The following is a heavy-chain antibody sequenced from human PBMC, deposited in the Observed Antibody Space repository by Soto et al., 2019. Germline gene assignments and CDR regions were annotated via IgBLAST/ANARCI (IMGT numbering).Heavy chain of an antibody. D-gene: IGHD2-15*01. Sequence: ASVKVSCKASGYTFTSYGISWVRQAPGQGLEWMGWISAYNGNTNYAQKLQGRVTMTTDTSTSTAYMELRSLRSDDTAVYYCARVFCSGGSCSYNWFDPWGQGTLVTVSS. CDR3: ARVFCSGGSCSYNWFDP. CDR1: GYTFTSYG. J-gene: IGHJ5*02. CDR2: ISAYNGNT. V-gene: IGHV1-18*01.